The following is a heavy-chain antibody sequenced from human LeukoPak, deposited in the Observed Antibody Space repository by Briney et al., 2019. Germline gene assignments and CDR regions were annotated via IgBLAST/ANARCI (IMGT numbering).Heavy chain of an antibody. J-gene: IGHJ3*02. Sequence: ASVKVSCKASGYTCSNYYLHWVRQAPGQGLEWMGLINPTAGNTYYAQRFQGRVTMTRNTSTSTVYMELSSLRSEDTAVYYCARIRDGYNDAYDIWGQGTMVTVPS. CDR2: INPTAGNT. CDR3: ARIRDGYNDAYDI. D-gene: IGHD5-24*01. V-gene: IGHV1-46*01. CDR1: GYTCSNYY.